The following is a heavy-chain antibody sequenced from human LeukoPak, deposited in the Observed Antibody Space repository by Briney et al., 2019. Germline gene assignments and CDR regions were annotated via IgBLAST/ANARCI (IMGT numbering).Heavy chain of an antibody. CDR1: GFTFSSYA. V-gene: IGHV3-23*01. J-gene: IGHJ4*02. CDR2: ISGSGGST. CDR3: ATLYVDIVATQWC. Sequence: PGGSLRLSCAASGFTFSSYAMSWVRQAPGKGLEWVSAISGSGGSTYYADSVKGRFTISRDNSKNTLYLQMNSLRAEDTAVYYCATLYVDIVATQWCWGQGTLVTVSS. D-gene: IGHD5-12*01.